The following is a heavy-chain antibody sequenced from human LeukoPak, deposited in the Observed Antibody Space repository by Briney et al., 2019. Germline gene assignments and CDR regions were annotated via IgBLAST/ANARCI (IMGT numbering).Heavy chain of an antibody. CDR1: GVSISSYY. CDR2: MNFSGST. D-gene: IGHD3-16*01. J-gene: IGHJ4*02. Sequence: SETLSLTCTVSGVSISSYYWSWIRQPPGKGLEWIGYMNFSGSTNYNPSLMDGGTISLDTYKNHSSLMLMNVPTADTAVLYYSGAFWGSGIDYGGEGILVSVSS. V-gene: IGHV4-59*01. CDR3: SGAFWGSGIDY.